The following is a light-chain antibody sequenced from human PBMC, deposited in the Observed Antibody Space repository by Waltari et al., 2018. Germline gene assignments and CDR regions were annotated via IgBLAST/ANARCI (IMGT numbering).Light chain of an antibody. CDR3: QVWDSSTDV. Sequence: SYELTQPPSVSVSPGQTASIICSGDKLGERSASWYQQKAGQSPMLVIFEDVKRPSGIPGRFSGSNSGNTATLTISGTQAMDEAGYYCQVWDSSTDVFGGGTKLTVL. J-gene: IGLJ2*01. V-gene: IGLV3-1*01. CDR2: EDV. CDR1: KLGERS.